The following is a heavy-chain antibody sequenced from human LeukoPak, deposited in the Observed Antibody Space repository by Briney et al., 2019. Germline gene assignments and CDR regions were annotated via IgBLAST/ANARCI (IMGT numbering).Heavy chain of an antibody. D-gene: IGHD6-19*01. CDR3: ARMGMESSGWYFFDY. CDR2: IDWDDDK. V-gene: IGHV2-70*11. Sequence: ESGPTLVNPTQPLTLTCTFSGFSLSTSGMCVSWIRQPPGKALEWLARIDWDDDKYYSTSLKTRLTISKDTSKNQVVLTMTNMDPVDTATYYCARMGMESSGWYFFDYWGQGTLVTVSS. J-gene: IGHJ4*02. CDR1: GFSLSTSGMC.